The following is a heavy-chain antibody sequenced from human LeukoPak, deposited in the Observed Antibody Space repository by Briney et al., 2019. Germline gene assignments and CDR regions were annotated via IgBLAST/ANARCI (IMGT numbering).Heavy chain of an antibody. CDR3: ARLLIVASDNCFDY. V-gene: IGHV4-59*01. CDR1: GGSISSYY. J-gene: IGHJ4*02. Sequence: SETLSLTCTVSGGSISSYYWSWIRQPPGKGLEWIGYTYYTGSTNYNPSLKSRVTISVDTSKNHFSLKLTSVTAADAAVYYCARLLIVASDNCFDYWGQGTLVTVSS. D-gene: IGHD5-12*01. CDR2: TYYTGST.